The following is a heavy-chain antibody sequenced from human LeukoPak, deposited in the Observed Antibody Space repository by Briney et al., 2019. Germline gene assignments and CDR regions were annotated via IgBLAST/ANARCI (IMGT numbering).Heavy chain of an antibody. CDR3: ARHVYGEGMVV. CDR1: GGSLNGYY. V-gene: IGHV4-59*08. D-gene: IGHD4-17*01. CDR2: IHSSEGT. J-gene: IGHJ6*04. Sequence: SETLSLTCTVSGGSLNGYYWGWIRQPPGTGLECIGYIHSSEGTAHNASLKSRLTISLDTSKNQFSLTLSSVTAADTAVYYCARHVYGEGMVVWGKGTTVTVSS.